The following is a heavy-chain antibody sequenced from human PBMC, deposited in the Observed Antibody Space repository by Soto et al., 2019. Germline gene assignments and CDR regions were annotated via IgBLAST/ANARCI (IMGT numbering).Heavy chain of an antibody. J-gene: IGHJ5*02. D-gene: IGHD5-12*01. Sequence: SVKVSCKASGGTFSSYAISWVRQAPGQGLEWMGGIIPIFGTANYAQKFQGRVMITADESTSTAYMELSSLRSEDTAVYFCARDVDMATIRWFDPWGQGTLVTVSS. V-gene: IGHV1-69*13. CDR1: GGTFSSYA. CDR2: IIPIFGTA. CDR3: ARDVDMATIRWFDP.